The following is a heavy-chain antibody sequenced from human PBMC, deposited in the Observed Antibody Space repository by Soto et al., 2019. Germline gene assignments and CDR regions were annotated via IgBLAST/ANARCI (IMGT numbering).Heavy chain of an antibody. CDR1: GYTFTIYY. J-gene: IGHJ5*02. CDR3: ARHYDYNEIDP. V-gene: IGHV1-8*01. D-gene: IGHD3-3*01. Sequence: ASVKVSCKASGYTFTIYYINWVRQATGQGLEWMGWMNPNSGNTGYAQKFQGRVTMTRNTSISTAYMELSSLRSEDTAVYYCARHYDYNEIDPWGQGTLVTVSS. CDR2: MNPNSGNT.